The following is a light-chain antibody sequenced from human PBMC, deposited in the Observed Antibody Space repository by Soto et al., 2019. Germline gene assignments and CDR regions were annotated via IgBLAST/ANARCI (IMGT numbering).Light chain of an antibody. J-gene: IGKJ2*01. CDR1: QSISTY. Sequence: DIQMTQSPSSLSASVGDRVTITCRASQSISTYLNWYQQKPGKAPKLLIYAASSLQSGVPSRFRGSGSGPDFTLTISSLQPEDFATYYCQQSYSTPRTFGQGTMLEIK. CDR3: QQSYSTPRT. CDR2: AAS. V-gene: IGKV1-39*01.